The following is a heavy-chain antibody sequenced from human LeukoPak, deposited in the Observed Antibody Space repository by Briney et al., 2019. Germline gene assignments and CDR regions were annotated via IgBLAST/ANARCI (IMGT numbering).Heavy chain of an antibody. V-gene: IGHV4-4*07. D-gene: IGHD2-2*01. J-gene: IGHJ3*02. CDR2: NYTRGST. CDR1: GCSISCYY. CDR3: ARQKTPAGADAFDI. Sequence: SETLSLTCTVSGCSISCYYWSWIRQPAGKGLEWIGRNYTRGSTNYHPSHKSRVTMSVDTSKNQFSLKLSSVTAADTAVYYCARQKTPAGADAFDIWGQGTMVTVSS.